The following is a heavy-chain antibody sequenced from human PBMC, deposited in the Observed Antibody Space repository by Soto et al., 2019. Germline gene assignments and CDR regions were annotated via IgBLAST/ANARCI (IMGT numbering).Heavy chain of an antibody. V-gene: IGHV3-30*01. CDR2: ISYDGSDK. J-gene: IGHJ4*02. CDR1: GFTFSSYV. CDR3: ARDYYKYYDSSGYYRSPAY. D-gene: IGHD3-22*01. Sequence: GGSLRLSCASSGFTFSSYVMHWVRQAPGQGIEWVALISYDGSDKDYADSVKGRFTISRDNSRNTLFLQMNSLRAEDTAVYYCARDYYKYYDSSGYYRSPAYWGQGTLVTVSS.